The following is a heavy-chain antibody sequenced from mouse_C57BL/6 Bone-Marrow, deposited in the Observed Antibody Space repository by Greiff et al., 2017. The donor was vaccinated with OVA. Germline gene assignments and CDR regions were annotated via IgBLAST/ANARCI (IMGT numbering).Heavy chain of an antibody. V-gene: IGHV5-4*01. D-gene: IGHD2-2*01. CDR1: GFTFSSYA. CDR2: ISDGGSYT. CDR3: ARDGYYRYFDV. J-gene: IGHJ1*03. Sequence: EVKLMESGGGLVKPGGSLKLSCAASGFTFSSYAMSWVRQTPEKRLEWVATISDGGSYTYYPDNVKGRFTISRDNAKNNLYLQMSHLKSEDTAMYYCARDGYYRYFDVWGTGTTVTVSS.